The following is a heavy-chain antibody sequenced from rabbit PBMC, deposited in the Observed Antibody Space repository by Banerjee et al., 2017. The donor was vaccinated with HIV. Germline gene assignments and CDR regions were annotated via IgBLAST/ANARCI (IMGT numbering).Heavy chain of an antibody. Sequence: QEQLVESGGDLVKPEGSLTLTCTASGFPFSEKAVMCWVRQAPGKGLTWIACINAITGKAVYASWAKGRFTFSRTSSTTVTLQMTSLTAADTATYFCARDGAGGSYFALWGPGTLVTVS. CDR2: INAITGKA. D-gene: IGHD8-1*01. CDR3: ARDGAGGSYFAL. V-gene: IGHV1S45*01. CDR1: GFPFSEKAV. J-gene: IGHJ4*01.